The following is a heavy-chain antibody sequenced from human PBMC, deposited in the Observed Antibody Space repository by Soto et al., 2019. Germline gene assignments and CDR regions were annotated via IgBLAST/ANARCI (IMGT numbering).Heavy chain of an antibody. J-gene: IGHJ5*02. V-gene: IGHV1-2*04. Sequence: GASVKVSCKASGDTFTGYYMHCVRQAPGQGLEWMGWINPNSGGTNYAQKFQGWVTMTRDTSISTAYMELSRLRSDDTAVYYCARGEVYYDSSGYSAWGQGTLVTVSS. CDR1: GDTFTGYY. D-gene: IGHD3-22*01. CDR3: ARGEVYYDSSGYSA. CDR2: INPNSGGT.